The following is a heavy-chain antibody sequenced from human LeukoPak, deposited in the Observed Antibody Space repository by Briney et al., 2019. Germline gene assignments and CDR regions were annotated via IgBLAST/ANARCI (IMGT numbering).Heavy chain of an antibody. V-gene: IGHV4-34*01. D-gene: IGHD6-19*01. CDR1: GGSFSGYY. CDR3: ARGPRIAVAGRRSWFDP. J-gene: IGHJ5*02. CDR2: INHSGST. Sequence: PSETLSFTCAVYGGSFSGYYWSWIRQPPGKGLEWIGEINHSGSTNYNPSLKSRVTISVDTSKNQFSLKLSSVTAADTAVYYCARGPRIAVAGRRSWFDPWGQGTLVTVSS.